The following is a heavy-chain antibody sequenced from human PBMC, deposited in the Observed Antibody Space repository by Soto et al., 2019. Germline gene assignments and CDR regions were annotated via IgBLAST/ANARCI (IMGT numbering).Heavy chain of an antibody. Sequence: PGGSLRLSCAASGFTFSSYSMNWVRQAPGKGLEWVSSISSSSSYIYYADSVKGRFTISRDNAKNSLYLQMNSLRAEDTAVYYCARTYCSGGSCQGVFGYWGQGTLVTVSS. V-gene: IGHV3-21*01. CDR3: ARTYCSGGSCQGVFGY. D-gene: IGHD2-15*01. CDR2: ISSSSSYI. J-gene: IGHJ4*02. CDR1: GFTFSSYS.